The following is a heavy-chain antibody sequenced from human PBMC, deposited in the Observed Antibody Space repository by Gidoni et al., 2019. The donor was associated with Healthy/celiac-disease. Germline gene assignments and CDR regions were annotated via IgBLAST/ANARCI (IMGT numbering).Heavy chain of an antibody. CDR2: IYYSGST. J-gene: IGHJ4*02. CDR1: GGSISSYY. Sequence: QVQLQESGPGLVKPSETLSLTCTVSGGSISSYYWSWIRQPPGKGLEWIGYIYYSGSTNYNPSLKSRVTISVDTSKNQFSLKLSSVTAADTAVYYCARGGDGYNYSYFDYWGQGTLVTVSS. CDR3: ARGGDGYNYSYFDY. D-gene: IGHD5-12*01. V-gene: IGHV4-59*01.